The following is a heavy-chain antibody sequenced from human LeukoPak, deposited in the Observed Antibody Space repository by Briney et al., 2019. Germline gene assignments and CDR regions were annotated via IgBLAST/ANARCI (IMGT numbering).Heavy chain of an antibody. CDR3: ARWSGYYSRFDY. CDR2: MNPNSGNT. J-gene: IGHJ4*02. D-gene: IGHD3-3*01. CDR1: GYTFTSYD. Sequence: ASVKVSCKASGYTFTSYDINWVRQATGQGLEWMGWMNPNSGNTGYAQKFQGRVTMTRNTSISTAYMELSSLRSEVTAMYYCARWSGYYSRFDYWGQGTLVTVSS. V-gene: IGHV1-8*01.